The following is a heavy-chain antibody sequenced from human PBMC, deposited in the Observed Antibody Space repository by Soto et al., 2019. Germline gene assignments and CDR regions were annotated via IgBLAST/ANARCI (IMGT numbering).Heavy chain of an antibody. V-gene: IGHV3-15*01. CDR3: TTSMVRGVITPDPGY. CDR1: GVTFSNAW. J-gene: IGHJ4*02. CDR2: IKSKTDGGTT. D-gene: IGHD3-10*01. Sequence: PGGSLSLSCAASGVTFSNAWMSWVRQAPGKGLEWVGRIKSKTDGGTTDYAAPVKSRFTISRDDSKNTLYLQMNSLKTEDTAVYYCTTSMVRGVITPDPGYWGQGTLVTVSS.